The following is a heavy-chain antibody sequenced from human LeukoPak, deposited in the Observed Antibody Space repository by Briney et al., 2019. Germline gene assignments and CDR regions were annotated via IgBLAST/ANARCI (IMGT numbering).Heavy chain of an antibody. J-gene: IGHJ4*02. CDR2: ISTGSSYI. D-gene: IGHD3-9*01. V-gene: IGHV3-21*01. CDR1: GFTFSSYS. CDR3: ARGEGYYDILTGYFIDY. Sequence: PGGSLRLSCAASGFTFSSYSIHWVRQAPGKGLEWVSSISTGSSYIYYADSVKGRFTISRDNAKNSLYLQMNSLRAEDTAVYYCARGEGYYDILTGYFIDYWGQGTLVTVSS.